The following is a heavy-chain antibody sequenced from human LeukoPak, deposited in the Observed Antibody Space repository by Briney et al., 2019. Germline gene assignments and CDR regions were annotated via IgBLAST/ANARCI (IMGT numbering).Heavy chain of an antibody. J-gene: IGHJ4*02. D-gene: IGHD3-9*01. Sequence: SETLSLTCAVSGGSISSSNWWSWVRQPPGKGLEWIGEIYHSGSTNYNPSLKSRVTISVDKSKNQFSLKLSSVTAADTAVYYCARVLTGYYTLFDYWGQGTLVTVSS. CDR2: IYHSGST. CDR1: GGSISSSNW. CDR3: ARVLTGYYTLFDY. V-gene: IGHV4-4*02.